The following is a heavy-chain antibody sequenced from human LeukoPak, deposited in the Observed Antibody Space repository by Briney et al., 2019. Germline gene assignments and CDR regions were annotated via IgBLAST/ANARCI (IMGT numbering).Heavy chain of an antibody. V-gene: IGHV3-23*01. D-gene: IGHD6-13*01. CDR2: ISGSGGNA. CDR3: ANSGSSSWYRKYYFDY. Sequence: GGSLRLSCAASGFTFSSHAMSWVRQAPGKGLEWVSSISGSGGNAYYADSVKGRFTISRDNSKNTLYLQMNSLRAEDTAVYYCANSGSSSWYRKYYFDYWGQGTLVTVSS. J-gene: IGHJ4*02. CDR1: GFTFSSHA.